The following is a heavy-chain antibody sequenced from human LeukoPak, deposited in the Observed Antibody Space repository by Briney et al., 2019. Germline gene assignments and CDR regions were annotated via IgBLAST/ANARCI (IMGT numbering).Heavy chain of an antibody. CDR2: ISAYNGNT. CDR1: GYTFTTYG. CDR3: ARSSGYSSSWYQEY. Sequence: ASVKVSCKASGYTFTTYGISWVRQAPGQGLEWMGWISAYNGNTNYAQKLQGRVTMTTDTSTSTAYMELRSLRSDDPAVYYCARSSGYSSSWYQEYWGQGTLVTVSS. J-gene: IGHJ4*02. V-gene: IGHV1-18*01. D-gene: IGHD6-13*01.